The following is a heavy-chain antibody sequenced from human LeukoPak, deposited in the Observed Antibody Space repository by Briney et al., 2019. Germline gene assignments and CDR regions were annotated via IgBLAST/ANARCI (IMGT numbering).Heavy chain of an antibody. D-gene: IGHD3-3*01. CDR1: GGSISSYY. J-gene: IGHJ4*02. CDR3: ARSDYDFWSGPAYYFDY. V-gene: IGHV4-59*12. Sequence: SETLSLTCTVSGGSISSYYWSWIRQPPGKGLEWIGYIYYSGSTYYDPSLKSRVTISVDTSKNQFSLKLSSVTAADTAVYYCARSDYDFWSGPAYYFDYWGQGTLVTVSS. CDR2: IYYSGST.